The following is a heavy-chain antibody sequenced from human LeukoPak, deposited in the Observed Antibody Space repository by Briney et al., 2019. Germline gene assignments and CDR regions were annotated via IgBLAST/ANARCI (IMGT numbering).Heavy chain of an antibody. CDR2: IKQDGSEK. CDR1: GFTFSSYW. V-gene: IGHV3-7*03. J-gene: IGHJ4*02. D-gene: IGHD5-18*01. Sequence: PGGSLRLSCAASGFTFSSYWMSWVRQAPGKGLEWVANIKQDGSEKYYVDSVKSRFTISRDNAKNSLYLQMNSLRAEDTAVYYCARDPSPNRYGYPAFDYWGQGTLVTVSS. CDR3: ARDPSPNRYGYPAFDY.